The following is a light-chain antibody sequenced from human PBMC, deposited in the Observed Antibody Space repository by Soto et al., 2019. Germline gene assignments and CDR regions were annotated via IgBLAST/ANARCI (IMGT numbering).Light chain of an antibody. V-gene: IGLV2-14*01. CDR3: SSYTSNSTLV. Sequence: QSALTQPASVSGSPGQSITISCTGTSSDVGAYNYVSWCQQHPDKAPKLMIFEVSDRPSGVSNRFSGSNSGNTASLTISGLQAEDEADYFCSSYTSNSTLVFGGGTKLTVL. CDR2: EVS. J-gene: IGLJ3*02. CDR1: SSDVGAYNY.